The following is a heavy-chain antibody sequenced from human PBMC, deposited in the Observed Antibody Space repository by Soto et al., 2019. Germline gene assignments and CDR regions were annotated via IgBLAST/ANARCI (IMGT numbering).Heavy chain of an antibody. D-gene: IGHD6-6*01. CDR2: ISWNSGSI. Sequence: ESGGGLVQPGRSLRLSCAASGFTFDDYAMHWVRQAPEKGLEWVSGISWNSGSIGYADSVKGRFTISRDNAKNSLYLQMNSLRAEDTALYYCTKDKAAARLWRGFDYWGQGTLVNVSS. CDR1: GFTFDDYA. J-gene: IGHJ4*02. CDR3: TKDKAAARLWRGFDY. V-gene: IGHV3-9*01.